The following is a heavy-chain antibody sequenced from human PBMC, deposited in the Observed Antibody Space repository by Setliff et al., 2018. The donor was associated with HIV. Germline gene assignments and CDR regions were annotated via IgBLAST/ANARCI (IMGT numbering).Heavy chain of an antibody. Sequence: TLVNPTQTLTLPCTFSGLSLSTSGVGVGWIRQSPGKALEWLAFIHWNNNKHYSTSLKSRLTVTKDTSKNRVVFTMTNMDPVDTATYYCAYSGRQLRGPYFDFWGQGTPVTVS. D-gene: IGHD1-1*01. CDR3: AYSGRQLRGPYFDF. CDR2: IHWNNNK. J-gene: IGHJ4*02. V-gene: IGHV2-5*01. CDR1: GLSLSTSGVG.